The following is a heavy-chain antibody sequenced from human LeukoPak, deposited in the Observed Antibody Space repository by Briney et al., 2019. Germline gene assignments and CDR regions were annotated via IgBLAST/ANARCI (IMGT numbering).Heavy chain of an antibody. CDR1: DGSIISSSYY. D-gene: IGHD7-27*01. J-gene: IGHJ4*02. V-gene: IGHV4-39*07. CDR3: ARGFRGDNFDY. CDR2: IYYSGST. Sequence: SETLSLTCTVSDGSIISSSYYWGWIRQPPGNGLEWIGSIYYSGSTSYNPSLKSRVTISLATSKNQFSLKLNSVTAADTAVYFCARGFRGDNFDYWGQGTLVTVSS.